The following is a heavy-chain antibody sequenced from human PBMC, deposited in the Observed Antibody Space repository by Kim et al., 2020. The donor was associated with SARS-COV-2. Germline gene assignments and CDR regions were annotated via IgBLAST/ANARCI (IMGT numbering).Heavy chain of an antibody. V-gene: IGHV7-4-1*02. Sequence: ASVKVSCKASGYTFTSYAMNWVRQAPGQGLEWMGWINTNTGNPTYAQGFTGRFVFSSDTSVSTAYLQISSLKAEDTAVYYCARADYYDSSGYPHWFDPWGQGTLVTVSS. CDR1: GYTFTSYA. CDR3: ARADYYDSSGYPHWFDP. D-gene: IGHD3-22*01. CDR2: INTNTGNP. J-gene: IGHJ5*02.